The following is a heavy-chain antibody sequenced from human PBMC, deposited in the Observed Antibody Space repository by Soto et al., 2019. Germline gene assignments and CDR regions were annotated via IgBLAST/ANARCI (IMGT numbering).Heavy chain of an antibody. CDR2: IHGGNGNT. J-gene: IGHJ4*02. D-gene: IGHD6-13*01. Sequence: QVQLVQSGAEVKKPGASVRVSCKTSGYIFTNFAIHWVRQAPGQRLEWMGWIHGGNGNTKYSQKFQARVTITKDTSASTVYMDLGRLRSEDTAVFYCARGTAGFSDSWGQGTLLTVSS. CDR1: GYIFTNFA. V-gene: IGHV1-3*01. CDR3: ARGTAGFSDS.